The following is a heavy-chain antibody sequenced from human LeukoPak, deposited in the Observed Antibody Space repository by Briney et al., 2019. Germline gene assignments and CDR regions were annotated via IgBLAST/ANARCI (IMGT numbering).Heavy chain of an antibody. J-gene: IGHJ2*01. Sequence: ASVKVSCKASGYTFTSYGISWVRQAPGQGLEWMGWIGADNGDTHYAQKLQGRVTMTTDTYTNTAYMDLRGLRSDDTAVYYCARASSPYNWYFDLWGRGTLVTVSS. CDR2: IGADNGDT. CDR1: GYTFTSYG. D-gene: IGHD4-11*01. CDR3: ARASSPYNWYFDL. V-gene: IGHV1-18*01.